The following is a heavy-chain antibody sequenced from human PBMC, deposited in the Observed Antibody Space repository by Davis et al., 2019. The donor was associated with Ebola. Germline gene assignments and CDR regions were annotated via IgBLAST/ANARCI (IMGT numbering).Heavy chain of an antibody. CDR3: ARARGSGWYVDY. D-gene: IGHD6-19*01. J-gene: IGHJ4*02. V-gene: IGHV3-11*04. Sequence: GESLKISCAASGFTFSDYYMSWIRQAPGKGLEWVSYISSSGSTIYYADSVKGRFTISRDNAKNSLYLQMNSLRAEDTAVYYCARARGSGWYVDYWGQGILVTVSS. CDR1: GFTFSDYY. CDR2: ISSSGSTI.